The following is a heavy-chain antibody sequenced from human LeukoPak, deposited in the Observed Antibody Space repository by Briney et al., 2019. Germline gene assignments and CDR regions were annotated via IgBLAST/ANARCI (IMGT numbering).Heavy chain of an antibody. CDR2: ITGSSSAM. J-gene: IGHJ4*02. D-gene: IGHD1-26*01. V-gene: IGHV3-48*01. Sequence: GGSLRLSCAASGFTFSISNMHWVRQAPGKGLEWVSYITGSSSAMYYADSVKGRFTISRDNAKDSLFLQMNSLRAEDTAVYYCASDVVGGTTNYWGQGTLVTVSS. CDR3: ASDVVGGTTNY. CDR1: GFTFSISN.